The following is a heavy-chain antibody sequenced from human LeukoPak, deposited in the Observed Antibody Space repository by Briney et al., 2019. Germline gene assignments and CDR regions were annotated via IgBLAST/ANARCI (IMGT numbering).Heavy chain of an antibody. D-gene: IGHD3-10*01. J-gene: IGHJ5*02. CDR2: MNPNSGNT. CDR3: ARRGPYYYGSGSFKIIWFDP. V-gene: IGHV1-8*01. Sequence: GASVKVSCKASGYTFTSYDINWVRQATGQGLEWMGWMNPNSGNTGYAQKFQGRVTMTRNTSISTAYMELSSLRSEDTAVYYCARRGPYYYGSGSFKIIWFDPWGQGTLVTVSS. CDR1: GYTFTSYD.